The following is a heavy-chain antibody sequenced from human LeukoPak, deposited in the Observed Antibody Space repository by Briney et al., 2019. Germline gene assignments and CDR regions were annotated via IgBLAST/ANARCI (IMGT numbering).Heavy chain of an antibody. CDR2: ISYDGSNK. Sequence: PGGSLRLSCAASGFTFSSYGMHWVRQAPGKGLEWVAVISYDGSNKYYADSVKGRFTISRDNSKNTLYLQMNSLRAGDTAVYYCAKVHVPILWFGELFDYWGQGTLVTVSS. V-gene: IGHV3-30*18. CDR3: AKVHVPILWFGELFDY. D-gene: IGHD3-10*01. J-gene: IGHJ4*02. CDR1: GFTFSSYG.